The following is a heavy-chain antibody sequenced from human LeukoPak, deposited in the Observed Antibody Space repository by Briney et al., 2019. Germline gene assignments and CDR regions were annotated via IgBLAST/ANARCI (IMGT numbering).Heavy chain of an antibody. CDR3: ARGSGSGTYGLSY. Sequence: GASVKVSCKASGYTFTSYDISWVRQAPGQGLEWMGWISLYNGNTNYARKVQGRVTVTTDTSTSTAYMELTSLRSDDTAVYFCARGSGSGTYGLSYWGQGTLVTVSS. J-gene: IGHJ4*02. V-gene: IGHV1-18*01. CDR2: ISLYNGNT. D-gene: IGHD3-10*01. CDR1: GYTFTSYD.